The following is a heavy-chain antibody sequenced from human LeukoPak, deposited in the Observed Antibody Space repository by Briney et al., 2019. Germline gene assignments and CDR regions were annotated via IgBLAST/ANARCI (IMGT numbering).Heavy chain of an antibody. CDR3: ARGTEYTSSYYYNYPMDV. J-gene: IGHJ6*02. CDR2: IKSKTDGGTT. CDR1: GFTFSNAW. Sequence: GGSLRLSCAASGFTFSNAWMSWVRQAPGKGLEWVGRIKSKTDGGTTDYAAPVKRRFTISRDDSKNPLYLQMNSLRGDDTAVYYCARGTEYTSSYYYNYPMDVWGQGTTVTVSS. V-gene: IGHV3-15*01. D-gene: IGHD6-6*01.